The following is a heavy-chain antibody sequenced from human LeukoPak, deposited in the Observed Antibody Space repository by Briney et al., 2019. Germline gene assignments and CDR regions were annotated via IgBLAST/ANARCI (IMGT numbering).Heavy chain of an antibody. CDR2: ISYDGSNK. CDR1: GFTFSSYA. D-gene: IGHD4-17*01. CDR3: AKVLDFGDYGDYDAFDI. Sequence: GRSLRLSCAASGFTFSSYAMHWVRQAPGKGLEWVAVISYDGSNKYYADSVKGRFTISRDNSKNTLYLQMNSLRAEDTAVYYCAKVLDFGDYGDYDAFDIWGQGTMVTVSS. J-gene: IGHJ3*02. V-gene: IGHV3-30-3*01.